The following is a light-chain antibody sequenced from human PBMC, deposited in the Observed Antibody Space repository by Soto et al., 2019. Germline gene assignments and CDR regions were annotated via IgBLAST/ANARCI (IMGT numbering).Light chain of an antibody. J-gene: IGKJ3*01. Sequence: EIVLTQSPGTLSLSPGERATLSCRASQSVSDSYLAWYQQKPGQAPRLLIYASSRATGIPDRFSGSGSGTDFTLTISRLEPEAFAVYYCQHYGTSALFGPGTKVDIK. CDR2: AS. V-gene: IGKV3-20*01. CDR1: QSVSDSY. CDR3: QHYGTSAL.